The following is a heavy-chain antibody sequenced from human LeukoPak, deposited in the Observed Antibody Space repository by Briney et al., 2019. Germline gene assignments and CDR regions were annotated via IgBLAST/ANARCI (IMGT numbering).Heavy chain of an antibody. CDR1: GFTFSSYA. J-gene: IGHJ3*02. CDR3: ASYMDSSGYPDAFVI. D-gene: IGHD3-22*01. CDR2: ISYDGSNK. V-gene: IGHV3-30-3*01. Sequence: PGRSLRLSCAASGFTFSSYAMHWVRQAPGKGLEWVAVISYDGSNKHYADSVKGRFTISRDNSKNTLYLQMNSLRAEDTAVYYCASYMDSSGYPDAFVIWGQGTMVTVSS.